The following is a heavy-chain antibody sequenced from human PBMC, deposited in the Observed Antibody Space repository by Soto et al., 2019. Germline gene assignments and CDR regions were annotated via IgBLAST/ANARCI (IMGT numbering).Heavy chain of an antibody. CDR3: AVPGRGDFDS. CDR1: GSSIGTNNW. CDR2: VYHSGTT. V-gene: IGHV4-4*02. D-gene: IGHD5-12*01. J-gene: IGHJ4*02. Sequence: PXETLSLTCAVSGSSIGTNNWWSWVRQPPGKGLEWIGEVYHSGTTNCNPSLKSRVTISIDKSKNQFSLTLTSMTAADTALYYCAVPGRGDFDSWSQGTLVTVSS.